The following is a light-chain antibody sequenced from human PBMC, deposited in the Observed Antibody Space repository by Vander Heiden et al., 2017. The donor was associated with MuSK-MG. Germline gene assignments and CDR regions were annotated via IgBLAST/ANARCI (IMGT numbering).Light chain of an antibody. CDR3: QAWDSSTDV. CDR2: QDS. CDR1: RLGHTY. Sequence: QPPSVSVSPGPTASLTCSGSRLGHTYACGYQAKPGQSPVLVIYQDSKRPSGVPVRCSGSNAGNTVTLTISGTQAMDEADYHCQAWDSSTDVFGGGTKLTVL. J-gene: IGLJ2*01. V-gene: IGLV3-1*01.